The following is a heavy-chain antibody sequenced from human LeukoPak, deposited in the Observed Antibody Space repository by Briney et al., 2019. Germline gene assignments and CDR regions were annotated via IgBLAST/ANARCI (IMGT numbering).Heavy chain of an antibody. CDR2: THSSGGP. CDR3: VGEKGGDPSLFDF. D-gene: IGHD3-16*01. Sequence: PSETLSLTCTVSGGPISRYFWSWIRQPADKRLEWIGRTHSSGGPNYSPSLKSRVNMSVDTSKNQIFLKLDSATAADRAVYYCVGEKGGDPSLFDFWGQGIVVTVSS. CDR1: GGPISRYF. V-gene: IGHV4-4*07. J-gene: IGHJ4*02.